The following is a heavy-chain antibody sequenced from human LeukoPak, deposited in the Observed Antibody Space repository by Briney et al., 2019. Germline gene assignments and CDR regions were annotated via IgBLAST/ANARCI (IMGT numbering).Heavy chain of an antibody. J-gene: IGHJ6*04. Sequence: GGSLRLSCAASGFTFSSYSMNWVRQAPGKGLEWVSSISSSSSYIYYADSVKGRFTISRDNAKNSLYLQMNSLRAEDTAVYYFLIKETTGYEMDVWGKGTTVTVSS. CDR3: LIKETTGYEMDV. CDR2: ISSSSSYI. D-gene: IGHD1-1*01. V-gene: IGHV3-21*01. CDR1: GFTFSSYS.